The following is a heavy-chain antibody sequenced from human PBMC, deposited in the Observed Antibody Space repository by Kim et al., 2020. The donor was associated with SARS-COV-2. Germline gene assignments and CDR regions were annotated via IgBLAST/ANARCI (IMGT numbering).Heavy chain of an antibody. J-gene: IGHJ4*02. Sequence: IYYTTSEQARFTSSRDNAKTTLYLQMNSMRAEDTAVYYCAKSSSWPASNYWGQGTLVTVSS. D-gene: IGHD6-13*01. CDR3: AKSSSWPASNY. V-gene: IGHV3-11*01. CDR2: I.